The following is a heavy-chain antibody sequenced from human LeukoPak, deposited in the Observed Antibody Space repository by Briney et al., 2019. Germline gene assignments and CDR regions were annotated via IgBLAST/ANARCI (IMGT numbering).Heavy chain of an antibody. CDR3: ARDPSAVALGTYG. V-gene: IGHV3-66*01. D-gene: IGHD6-13*01. J-gene: IGHJ4*02. CDR1: GVTVGNNY. CDR2: IYSGGAT. Sequence: GGSLRLSCAASGVTVGNNYMIWVRQVPGKGLEWVSRIYSGGATNYADSVKGRFTISRDSSKNTLFLQLNSLRAEDTAVYYCARDPSAVALGTYGWGQGTLVTVSS.